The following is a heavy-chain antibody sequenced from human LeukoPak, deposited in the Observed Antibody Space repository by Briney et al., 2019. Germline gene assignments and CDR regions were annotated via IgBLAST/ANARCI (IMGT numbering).Heavy chain of an antibody. CDR3: ARDLTTSDN. CDR2: IYSGGIT. Sequence: GGSLRLSCAASGFTVSSNYMSWVRQAPGKGLEWVSIIYSGGITYYADSVKGRFTISRDNSKNTLYLQMNSLRDEDTALYYCARDLTTSDNWGQGTLVTVSS. CDR1: GFTVSSNY. V-gene: IGHV3-53*01. J-gene: IGHJ4*02. D-gene: IGHD1/OR15-1a*01.